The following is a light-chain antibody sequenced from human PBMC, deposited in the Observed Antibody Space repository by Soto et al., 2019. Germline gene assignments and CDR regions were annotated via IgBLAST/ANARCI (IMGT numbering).Light chain of an antibody. Sequence: EIVLTKSPGTQSLSPGERATLSCRASQSVSSSYLAWYQQKPGQAPRLLIYGASSRATGIPDRFSGSGSGTDFTLTISRLEPEDFAVYYCQHYGSPPPTFGQGTKVDIK. CDR2: GAS. CDR1: QSVSSSY. CDR3: QHYGSPPPT. J-gene: IGKJ1*01. V-gene: IGKV3-20*01.